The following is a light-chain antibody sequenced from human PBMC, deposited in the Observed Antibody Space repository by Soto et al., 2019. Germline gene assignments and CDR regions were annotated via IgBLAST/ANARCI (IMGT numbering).Light chain of an antibody. V-gene: IGKV3-20*01. Sequence: EVVMTQSAGTLSLSPGEAATLSCRAIQSVSGNYLAWYQQKPGQSPRLVIYDASSRATGIPDRFSGSGSGTDFTLTISRLEPEDFAVYYCQQYGTSPPITFGQGTRLEIK. CDR2: DAS. J-gene: IGKJ5*01. CDR1: QSVSGNY. CDR3: QQYGTSPPIT.